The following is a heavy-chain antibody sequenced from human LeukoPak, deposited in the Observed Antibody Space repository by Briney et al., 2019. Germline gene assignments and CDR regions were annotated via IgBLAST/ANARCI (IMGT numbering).Heavy chain of an antibody. Sequence: PGGSLRLSCAASGFTVSSNYMSWVRQAPGKGLEWVSVIYSGGSTYYADSVKGRFTISRDNSKNTLYLQMISLRAEDTAVYYCARDYGDYKSDAFDIWGQGTMVTVSS. CDR1: GFTVSSNY. D-gene: IGHD4-17*01. V-gene: IGHV3-53*01. CDR2: IYSGGST. J-gene: IGHJ3*02. CDR3: ARDYGDYKSDAFDI.